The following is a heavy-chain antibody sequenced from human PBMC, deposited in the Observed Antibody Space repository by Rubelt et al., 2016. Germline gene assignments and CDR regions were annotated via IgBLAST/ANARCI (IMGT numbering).Heavy chain of an antibody. J-gene: IGHJ5*02. CDR1: GGSFSGYY. D-gene: IGHD4-11*01. CDR3: ARARRTVTTRANWFDP. CDR2: INHSGST. Sequence: QVQLQQWGAGLLKPSETLSLTCAVYGGSFSGYYWSWIRQPPGKGLEWIGEINHSGSTNYNPSLKGRVTISVDTSKNQFSLKLSSVTAADTAVYYCARARRTVTTRANWFDPWGQGTLVTVSS. V-gene: IGHV4-34*01.